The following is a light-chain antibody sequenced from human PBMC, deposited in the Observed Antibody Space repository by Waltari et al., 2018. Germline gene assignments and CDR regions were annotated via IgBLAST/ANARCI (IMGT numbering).Light chain of an antibody. CDR1: SSDVGGYNY. CDR3: CSYAGSSTLWV. J-gene: IGLJ3*02. V-gene: IGLV2-23*02. CDR2: DVS. Sequence: QSALTQPASVSGSPGQSITISCTGTSSDVGGYNYVSWYQQHPGKAPKLMIYDVSKRPSGVSNRFSGSKSGNTASLTISGRQAEDEADYYCCSYAGSSTLWVFGGGTKLTVL.